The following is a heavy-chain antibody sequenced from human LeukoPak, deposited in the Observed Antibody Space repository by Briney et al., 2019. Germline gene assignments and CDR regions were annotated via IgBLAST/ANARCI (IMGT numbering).Heavy chain of an antibody. CDR3: ARAITMVRGANYYYYYMDV. Sequence: ASVKVSCKTSGYTLTSFHINWVRQAPGQGLEWMGWINPNSGGTNYAQKFQGRVTMTRDTSISTAYMELSRLRSDDTAVYYCARAITMVRGANYYYYYMDVWGKGTTVTVSS. V-gene: IGHV1-2*02. CDR2: INPNSGGT. J-gene: IGHJ6*03. CDR1: GYTLTSFH. D-gene: IGHD3-10*01.